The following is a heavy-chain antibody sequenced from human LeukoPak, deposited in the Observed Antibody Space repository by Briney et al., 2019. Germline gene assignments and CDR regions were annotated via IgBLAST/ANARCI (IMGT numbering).Heavy chain of an antibody. Sequence: PGGSLRLSCAASGFTVSSNYMSWVRQAPGKGLEWVSAFNSGGNTFYADSVKGRFTISRDNSKNTLYLQMNSLRAEDTAVYYCARVGKQQLGEIDYWGQGTLVTVSS. CDR3: ARVGKQQLGEIDY. CDR1: GFTVSSNY. J-gene: IGHJ4*02. CDR2: FNSGGNT. D-gene: IGHD6-13*01. V-gene: IGHV3-66*01.